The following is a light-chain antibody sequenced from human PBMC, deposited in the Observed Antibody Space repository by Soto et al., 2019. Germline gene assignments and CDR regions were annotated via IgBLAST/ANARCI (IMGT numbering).Light chain of an antibody. V-gene: IGKV1-5*01. Sequence: DIPMTQSPSTLSASVGDRVTITCRASQSISSWLAWYQQKPGKAPKLLIYDASSLESGVPSRFSGSGSGTEFTHPIGSLRPDDFAPYYCQHGNTFGQGTKREIK. J-gene: IGKJ2*01. CDR3: QHGNT. CDR1: QSISSW. CDR2: DAS.